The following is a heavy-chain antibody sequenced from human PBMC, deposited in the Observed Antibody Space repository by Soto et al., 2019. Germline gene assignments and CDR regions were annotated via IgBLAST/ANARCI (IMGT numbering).Heavy chain of an antibody. J-gene: IGHJ4*02. V-gene: IGHV4-59*01. CDR1: GGSISSYY. CDR2: IYYSGST. D-gene: IGHD6-19*01. Sequence: SETLSLTCTVSGGSISSYYGSWIRQPPGKGLEWIGYIYYSGSTNYNPSLKSRVTISVDTSKNQFSLKLNSVTAADTAVYYCARMTSRWCWDNWGQGTLVTVSS. CDR3: ARMTSRWCWDN.